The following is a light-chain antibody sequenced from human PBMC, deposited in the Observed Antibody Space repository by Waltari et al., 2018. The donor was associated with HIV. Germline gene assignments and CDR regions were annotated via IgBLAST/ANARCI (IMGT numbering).Light chain of an antibody. CDR3: SSFTGVNTDVI. CDR2: EVS. Sequence: QSALTQPPSASGSPGQSVTISCTGTSNDVGAYNFVSGYQHHPGKAPKLIIYEVSKRPSGVPDRFSASKSANTASLTVSGLQTEDEADYYCSSFTGVNTDVIFGGGTRLTVL. J-gene: IGLJ2*01. V-gene: IGLV2-8*01. CDR1: SNDVGAYNF.